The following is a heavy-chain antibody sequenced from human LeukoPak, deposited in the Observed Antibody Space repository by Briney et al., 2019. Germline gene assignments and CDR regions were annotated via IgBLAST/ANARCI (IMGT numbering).Heavy chain of an antibody. CDR2: INHSGSS. V-gene: IGHV4-34*01. CDR3: ARPNYYDSSGYSRGAFDI. J-gene: IGHJ3*02. D-gene: IGHD3-22*01. Sequence: SETLSLTCAVYGGSFSGYYWRWIRQPPGRGLEGIGEINHSGSSNYNPSLKGRVTISVDTSKNKFSLKLSTVSAGDTAVYDCARPNYYDSSGYSRGAFDIWGQGTMVIVSS. CDR1: GGSFSGYY.